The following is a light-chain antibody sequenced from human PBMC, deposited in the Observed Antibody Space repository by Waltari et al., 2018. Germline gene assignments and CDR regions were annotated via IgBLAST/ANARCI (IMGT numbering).Light chain of an antibody. Sequence: ELVLTQSPATLSFSPGERATLSCRASQSVNSQLAWYQHKPGQAPRLLIYDASIRVTGISARFGGSGSGTDFTLTISSLEPEDFAVYYCQQRSKWPWSFGQGTKVEIK. CDR2: DAS. CDR1: QSVNSQ. V-gene: IGKV3-11*01. J-gene: IGKJ1*01. CDR3: QQRSKWPWS.